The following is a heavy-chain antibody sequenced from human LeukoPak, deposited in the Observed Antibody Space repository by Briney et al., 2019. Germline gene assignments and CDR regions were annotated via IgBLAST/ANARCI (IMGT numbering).Heavy chain of an antibody. V-gene: IGHV4-39*06. D-gene: IGHD2-2*01. J-gene: IGHJ5*02. Sequence: SETLSLTCTVSGGSISSSSYYWGWIRQPPGKGLEWIGSIYYSGSTYYNPSLKSRVTISVDASKNQFPLKLSSVTAADTAVYYCARGPPDIVVVPAALGWFDPWGQGTLVTVSS. CDR3: ARGPPDIVVVPAALGWFDP. CDR2: IYYSGST. CDR1: GGSISSSSYY.